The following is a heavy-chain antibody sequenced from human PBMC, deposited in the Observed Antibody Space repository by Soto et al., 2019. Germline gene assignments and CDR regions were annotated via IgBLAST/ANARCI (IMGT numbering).Heavy chain of an antibody. Sequence: GGSLGLSCAASGFTFSSYAMHWVRQAPGKGLEYVPAISSNGGSTYYANSVKGRFTISRDNSKNTLYLQMGSLRAEDMAVYYCARAESAVAGPDYVPFDYWGQGTLVTVSS. V-gene: IGHV3-64*01. D-gene: IGHD6-19*01. CDR3: ARAESAVAGPDYVPFDY. CDR2: ISSNGGST. J-gene: IGHJ4*02. CDR1: GFTFSSYA.